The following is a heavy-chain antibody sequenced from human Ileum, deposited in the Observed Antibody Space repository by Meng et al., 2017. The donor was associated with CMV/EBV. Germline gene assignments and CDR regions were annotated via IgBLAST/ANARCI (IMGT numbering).Heavy chain of an antibody. Sequence: GGSLRLSCAASGFTFSSYEMNWVRQAPGKGLEWVSYISSSGSTIYYADSVKGRFTISRDNAKNSLYLQMNSLRAEDTAVYYCARGERYCSSTSCSSDYWGQGTLVTVSS. V-gene: IGHV3-48*03. CDR2: ISSSGSTI. CDR3: ARGERYCSSTSCSSDY. J-gene: IGHJ4*02. CDR1: GFTFSSYE. D-gene: IGHD2-2*01.